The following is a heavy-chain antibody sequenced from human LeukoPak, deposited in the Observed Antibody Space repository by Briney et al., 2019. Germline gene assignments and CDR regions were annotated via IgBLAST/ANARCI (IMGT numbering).Heavy chain of an antibody. Sequence: SVKVSCKASGGTFSNYAISWVRQAPGQGLEWMGRIIPIYGTANYAQKFQGRVTITTDESTSTAYMELSSLRSEDTAVYYCARDVWSVYYDSSGYYSLGYWGQGTLVTVSS. CDR1: GGTFSNYA. CDR3: ARDVWSVYYDSSGYYSLGY. J-gene: IGHJ4*02. D-gene: IGHD3-22*01. V-gene: IGHV1-69*05. CDR2: IIPIYGTA.